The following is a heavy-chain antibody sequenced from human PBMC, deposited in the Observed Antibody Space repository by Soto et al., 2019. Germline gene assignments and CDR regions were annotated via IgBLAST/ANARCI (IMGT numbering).Heavy chain of an antibody. D-gene: IGHD3-22*01. V-gene: IGHV1-2*02. CDR3: ARIYYDSSGYFPFDY. CDR1: GYTFTGYY. J-gene: IGHJ4*02. Sequence: ASVKVSCKDSGYTFTGYYMHWVRQAPGQGLEWMGWINPNSGGTNYAQKFQGRVTMTRDTSISTAYMELSRLRSDDTAVYYCARIYYDSSGYFPFDYWGQGTLVTVSS. CDR2: INPNSGGT.